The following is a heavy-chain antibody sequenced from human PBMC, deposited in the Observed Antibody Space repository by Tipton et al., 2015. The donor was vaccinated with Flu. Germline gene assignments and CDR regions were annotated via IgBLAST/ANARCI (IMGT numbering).Heavy chain of an antibody. D-gene: IGHD6-25*01. J-gene: IGHJ2*01. CDR2: MKQDGSEK. Sequence: SLRLSCAASGFTFSSYWLSWVRQAPGKGLEGVANMKQDGSEKYYVDSVKGRFTISRDNAKNSLYLQMNSLRAEDTAVYYCAREVAARWYFDLWGRGTLVTVSS. CDR1: GFTFSSYW. CDR3: AREVAARWYFDL. V-gene: IGHV3-7*01.